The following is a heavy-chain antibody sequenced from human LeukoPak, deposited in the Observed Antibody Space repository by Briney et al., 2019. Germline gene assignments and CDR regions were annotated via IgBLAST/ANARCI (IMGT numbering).Heavy chain of an antibody. J-gene: IGHJ4*02. CDR2: INTDGNIT. CDR3: ATSRGPVDH. D-gene: IGHD3-10*01. CDR1: GFTFSNYW. Sequence: GSLRLSCAASGFTFSNYWMHWVRQAPGKGPVWVSRINTDGNITTYADSVKGRFSISRDNAKNALYLQMNSLRAEDTAVYYCATSRGPVDHWGQGTLVTVSS. V-gene: IGHV3-74*01.